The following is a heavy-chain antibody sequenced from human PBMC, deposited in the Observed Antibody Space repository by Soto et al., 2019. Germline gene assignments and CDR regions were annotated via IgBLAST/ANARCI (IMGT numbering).Heavy chain of an antibody. CDR2: MNPNSGNT. J-gene: IGHJ3*02. V-gene: IGHV1-8*01. CDR3: ARGKSSGWYRGLGAFDI. D-gene: IGHD6-19*01. Sequence: GASVKVSCKASGYTFTSYDINWVRQATGQGLEWMGWMNPNSGNTGYAQKFQGRVTMTRNTSISTAYMELSSLRSEDTAVYYCARGKSSGWYRGLGAFDIWGQGTMVTVS. CDR1: GYTFTSYD.